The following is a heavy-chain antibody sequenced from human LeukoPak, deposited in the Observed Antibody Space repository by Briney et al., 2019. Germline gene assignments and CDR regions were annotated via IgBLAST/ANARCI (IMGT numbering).Heavy chain of an antibody. J-gene: IGHJ4*02. CDR2: ISGGGRTT. V-gene: IGHV3-23*01. D-gene: IGHD2-15*01. CDR1: GFTFSNHA. Sequence: GGSLRLSCAASGFTFSNHAMSWVRQAPGKGLQWVSVISGGGRTTEYADSVKGRFTISRDNSKNTLSLQMNSLRVEDTAIYCCAKNVVVKRYFDYWGQGTLVTVSS. CDR3: AKNVVVKRYFDY.